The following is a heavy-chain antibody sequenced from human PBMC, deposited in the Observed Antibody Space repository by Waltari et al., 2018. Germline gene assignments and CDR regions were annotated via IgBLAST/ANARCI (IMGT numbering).Heavy chain of an antibody. CDR1: GFIVNNNY. D-gene: IGHD6-19*01. J-gene: IGHJ4*01. V-gene: IGHV3-53*01. Sequence: EVQLVESGGGLIQPGGYLRLSCSASGFIVNNNYMRWFRQAPGGGLEWVSVIYAGGGGTYYGDSVKGRFTISRDNSKNTVYLQMNNLRADDTAVYYCARAGLGSPLQWLQVFDLWGHGTLVTVSS. CDR3: ARAGLGSPLQWLQVFDL. CDR2: IYAGGGGT.